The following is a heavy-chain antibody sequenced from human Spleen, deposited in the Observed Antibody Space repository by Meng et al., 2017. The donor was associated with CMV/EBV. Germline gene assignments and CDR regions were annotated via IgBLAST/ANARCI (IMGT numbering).Heavy chain of an antibody. Sequence: SGFVLNDYGMHWVRQAPGKGLEWLAVVSSDTSKRYYADSVKGRFTISRDNSKNTLYLQMNSLRVEDRAVYYCAKGCRGGGNCFYIDHWGQGTLVTVSS. J-gene: IGHJ4*02. CDR2: VSSDTSKR. CDR3: AKGCRGGGNCFYIDH. CDR1: GFVLNDYG. D-gene: IGHD2-15*01. V-gene: IGHV3-30*18.